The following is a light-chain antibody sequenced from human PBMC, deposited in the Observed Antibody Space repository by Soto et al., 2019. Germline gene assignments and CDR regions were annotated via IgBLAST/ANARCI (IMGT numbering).Light chain of an antibody. V-gene: IGKV3-11*01. CDR3: QQRSNWLT. CDR1: QSVSSS. J-gene: IGKJ4*01. CDR2: DAS. Sequence: EIVLTQSPATLSLSPGERATLSCRASQSVSSSLAWYQQKPGQAPRLLIYDASNRATGIPARFSGRGSGTDFTLTISRLEPGDFAVYYCQQRSNWLTFGGGTKVEIK.